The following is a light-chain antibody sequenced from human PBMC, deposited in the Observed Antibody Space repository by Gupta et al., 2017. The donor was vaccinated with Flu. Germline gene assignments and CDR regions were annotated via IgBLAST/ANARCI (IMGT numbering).Light chain of an antibody. CDR3: SSCTGSTTFV. Sequence: QSALTQPASVSGSPGQSITISCTGTSSDIGSYNSVSWYQQHPGKAPKLMIYDVTNRPSGVSNRFSGSKSGDTASLTISGLQAEDEADYYCSSCTGSTTFVFGGGTKVTVL. CDR1: SSDIGSYNS. J-gene: IGLJ1*01. V-gene: IGLV2-14*01. CDR2: DVT.